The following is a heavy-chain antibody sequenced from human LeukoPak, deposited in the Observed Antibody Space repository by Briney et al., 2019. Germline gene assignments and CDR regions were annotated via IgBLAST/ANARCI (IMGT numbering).Heavy chain of an antibody. Sequence: SETLSLTCAVYGGSFSGYYWGWIRQPPGKGLEWIGEINHSGSTNYNPSLKSRVTISVDTSKNQFSLKLSSVTAADTAVYYCASGYYDFWSGYWPVSFDYWGQGTLVTVSS. J-gene: IGHJ4*02. V-gene: IGHV4-34*01. CDR1: GGSFSGYY. CDR2: INHSGST. D-gene: IGHD3-3*01. CDR3: ASGYYDFWSGYWPVSFDY.